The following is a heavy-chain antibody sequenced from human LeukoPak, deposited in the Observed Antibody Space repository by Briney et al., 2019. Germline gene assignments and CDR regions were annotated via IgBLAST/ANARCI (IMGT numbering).Heavy chain of an antibody. Sequence: GGPLRLSCTASGFTFGDYAMSWVRQAPGKGLEWVGFIRSKAYGGTTEYAASVKGRFTISRDDSKSIAYLQMNSLKTEDTAVYYCTRAGERNYDFWSGYRDSYFDYWGQGTLVTVSS. CDR2: IRSKAYGGTT. CDR1: GFTFGDYA. V-gene: IGHV3-49*04. D-gene: IGHD3-3*01. J-gene: IGHJ4*02. CDR3: TRAGERNYDFWSGYRDSYFDY.